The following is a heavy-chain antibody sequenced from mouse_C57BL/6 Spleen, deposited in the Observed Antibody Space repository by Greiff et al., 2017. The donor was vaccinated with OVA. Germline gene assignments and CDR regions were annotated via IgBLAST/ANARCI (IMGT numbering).Heavy chain of an antibody. J-gene: IGHJ3*01. Sequence: EVQLVESGGGLVKPAGSLKLSCAASGFTFSSYAMSWVRQTPEKRLEWVATISDGGSYTYYPDNVKGRFTISRDNAKNNLYLQMSHLKSEDTAMYYCARGTQATGDWFAYWGQGTLVTVSA. V-gene: IGHV5-4*01. CDR2: ISDGGSYT. D-gene: IGHD3-2*02. CDR3: ARGTQATGDWFAY. CDR1: GFTFSSYA.